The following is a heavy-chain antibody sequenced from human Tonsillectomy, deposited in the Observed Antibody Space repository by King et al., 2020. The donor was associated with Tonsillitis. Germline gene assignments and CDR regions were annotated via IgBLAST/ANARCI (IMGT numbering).Heavy chain of an antibody. D-gene: IGHD2-21*01. V-gene: IGHV3-33*01. CDR3: ARDVDAYCGGDCYLAY. CDR2: IWYDGSNK. CDR1: GFTFSSYG. Sequence: VQLVESGGGVVQPGRSLRLSCAASGFTFSSYGMHWVRQAPGKGLEWVAGIWYDGSNKYYVDSVKGRFTISRDNSKNTLYLQINSLRAEDTAVYFCARDVDAYCGGDCYLAYWGQGTLVTVSS. J-gene: IGHJ4*02.